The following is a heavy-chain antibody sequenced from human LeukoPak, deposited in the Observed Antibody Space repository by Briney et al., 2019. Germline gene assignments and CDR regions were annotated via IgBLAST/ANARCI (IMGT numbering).Heavy chain of an antibody. V-gene: IGHV3-7*01. Sequence: PGGSLRLSCAASGFTFSSYWMSWVRQAPGKGLEWVANIKKDGSEKYYVDSVKGRFAISRDNANNSLYLQMDSLRADDTAVYYCARDSSTYYDILTGYYEYNWFDPWGQGTLVTVSS. CDR3: ARDSSTYYDILTGYYEYNWFDP. J-gene: IGHJ5*02. CDR2: IKKDGSEK. CDR1: GFTFSSYW. D-gene: IGHD3-9*01.